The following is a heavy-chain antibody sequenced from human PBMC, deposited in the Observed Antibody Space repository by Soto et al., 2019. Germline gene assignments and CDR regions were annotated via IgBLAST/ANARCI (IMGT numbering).Heavy chain of an antibody. Sequence: GGSLRLSCAASGFTFSSYAMSWVRQAPGKGLEWVSAISGSGGSTYYADSVKGRFTISRDNSKNTLYLQMNSLRAEDTAVYYCAKSTPGITTVTTWGFDYWGQGTLVTVSS. CDR3: AKSTPGITTVTTWGFDY. V-gene: IGHV3-23*01. J-gene: IGHJ4*02. CDR1: GFTFSSYA. D-gene: IGHD4-4*01. CDR2: ISGSGGST.